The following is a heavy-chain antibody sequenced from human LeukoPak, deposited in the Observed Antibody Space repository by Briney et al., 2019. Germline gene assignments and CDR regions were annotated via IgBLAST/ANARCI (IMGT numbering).Heavy chain of an antibody. D-gene: IGHD6-19*01. CDR3: ARERGIAVAGDAFDI. V-gene: IGHV3-48*04. CDR2: ISSSSTI. J-gene: IGHJ3*02. Sequence: GGSLRLSCAASGFTFSSYSMNWVRQAPGKGLEWVSYISSSSTIYYADSVKGRFTISRDNAKNSLYLQMNSLRAEDTAVYYCARERGIAVAGDAFDIWGQGTMVTVSS. CDR1: GFTFSSYS.